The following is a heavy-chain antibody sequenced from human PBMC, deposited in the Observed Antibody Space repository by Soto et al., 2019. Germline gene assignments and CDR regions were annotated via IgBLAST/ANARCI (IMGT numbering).Heavy chain of an antibody. CDR3: ARRLQAVAGTNWSGWYFDY. CDR1: GYTFTSYG. J-gene: IGHJ4*02. Sequence: ASVKVSCKASGYTFTSYGISWVRQAPGQGLEWMGWISAYNGNTNYAQKLQGRVTMTTDTSTSTAYMELRGLRSDDTAVYYCARRLQAVAGTNWSGWYFDYWGQGTLVTVSS. V-gene: IGHV1-18*01. D-gene: IGHD6-19*01. CDR2: ISAYNGNT.